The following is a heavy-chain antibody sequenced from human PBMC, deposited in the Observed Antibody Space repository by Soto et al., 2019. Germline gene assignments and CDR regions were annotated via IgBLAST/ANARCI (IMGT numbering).Heavy chain of an antibody. CDR1: GFTFSDYD. CDR2: ITGSGGIT. V-gene: IGHV3-23*01. J-gene: IGHJ3*01. Sequence: EVQLLESGGGLVQPGGSLRLSCTVSGFTFSDYDMTWVRQAPGKGLEWVSVITGSGGITYYAESVKGRFTISRDNSKNTLYLQMNSLRADDTAVYYCAKDHNGDYIGAFDFWGQGTLVPVSS. CDR3: AKDHNGDYIGAFDF. D-gene: IGHD4-17*01.